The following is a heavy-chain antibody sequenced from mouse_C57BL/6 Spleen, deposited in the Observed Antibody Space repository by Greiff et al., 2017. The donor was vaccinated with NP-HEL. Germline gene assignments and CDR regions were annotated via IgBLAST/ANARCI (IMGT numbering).Heavy chain of an antibody. CDR3: ARSPIYYYGSRGGMDY. CDR2: IYPGDGDT. D-gene: IGHD1-1*01. V-gene: IGHV1-80*01. Sequence: VQLQQSGAELVKPGASVKISCKASGYAFSSYWMNWVKQRPGKGLEWIGQIYPGDGDTNYNGKFKGKATLTADKSSSTAYMQLSSLTSEDSAVYFWARSPIYYYGSRGGMDYWGQGTSVTVSS. J-gene: IGHJ4*01. CDR1: GYAFSSYW.